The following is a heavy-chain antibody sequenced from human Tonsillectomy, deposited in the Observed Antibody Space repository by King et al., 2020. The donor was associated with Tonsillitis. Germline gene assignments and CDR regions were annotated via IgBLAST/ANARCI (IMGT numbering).Heavy chain of an antibody. CDR1: GGSISNSY. Sequence: VQLQESGPGLVKPSETLSLTCTVSGGSISNSYWSWIRQPPGKGLEWIGYIYDSGDTNYNPSLRSRVTISVDTSKNQISLRLSSVTAADTAVYYCAGKAVTGNLHFVPWGQGTLVTVSS. D-gene: IGHD6-19*01. CDR2: IYDSGDT. CDR3: AGKAVTGNLHFVP. V-gene: IGHV4-59*01. J-gene: IGHJ5*02.